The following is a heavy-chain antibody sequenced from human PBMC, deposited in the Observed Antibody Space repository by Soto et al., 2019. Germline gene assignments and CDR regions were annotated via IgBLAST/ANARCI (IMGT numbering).Heavy chain of an antibody. D-gene: IGHD6-19*01. J-gene: IGHJ4*02. CDR1: GFTFSTYA. Sequence: GGSLRLSCAASGFTFSTYAMSWVRQAPGKGLEWVSAISSGGGSTYYADSVRGRFTISRDNAKNTLYLQLNTLRAEDTAVYYCAKTVEMAAIRPFDYWGQGTVVTVSS. CDR2: ISSGGGST. V-gene: IGHV3-23*01. CDR3: AKTVEMAAIRPFDY.